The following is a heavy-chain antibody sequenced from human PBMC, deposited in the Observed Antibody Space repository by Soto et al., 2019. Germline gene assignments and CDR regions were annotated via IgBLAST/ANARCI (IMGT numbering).Heavy chain of an antibody. D-gene: IGHD6-19*01. J-gene: IGHJ4*02. CDR2: INQDGSQT. Sequence: GGSLRLSCVASGFTFISSFMGWVRQAPGKGLEWVANINQDGSQTYYVDSVKGRFTISRDNAKNSLYLQMNSLRAEDTAVYYCARYFRGSGRYYFDYWGQGTLVTGSS. V-gene: IGHV3-7*03. CDR3: ARYFRGSGRYYFDY. CDR1: GFTFISSF.